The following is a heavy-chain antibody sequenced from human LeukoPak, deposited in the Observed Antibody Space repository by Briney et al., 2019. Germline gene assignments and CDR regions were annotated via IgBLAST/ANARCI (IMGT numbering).Heavy chain of an antibody. CDR1: GFTFSSYA. J-gene: IGHJ3*01. CDR2: IVGSGGST. CDR3: AKALSPGVDAFDV. V-gene: IGHV3-23*01. D-gene: IGHD1-14*01. Sequence: PGGSLRLSCAASGFTFSSYAMNWVRQVPGKGLEWVSVIVGSGGSTYYADSVKGRFTISRDNSKNALYLQMNSLRAEDTAVYYCAKALSPGVDAFDVWGQGTMVTVSS.